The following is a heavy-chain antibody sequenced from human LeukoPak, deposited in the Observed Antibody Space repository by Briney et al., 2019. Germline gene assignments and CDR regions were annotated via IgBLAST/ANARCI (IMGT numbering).Heavy chain of an antibody. D-gene: IGHD6-19*01. V-gene: IGHV3-33*01. CDR3: ARDTYTSGWSDLDY. Sequence: PGGSLRLSCAASGFTFSYCGMHWVRQTPDKGLQWVAVIWNDGSNKYYADSVKGRFTISRDNSKNTLSLQMNSLRAEDTAVYYCARDTYTSGWSDLDYWGQGTLVTVSS. J-gene: IGHJ4*02. CDR2: IWNDGSNK. CDR1: GFTFSYCG.